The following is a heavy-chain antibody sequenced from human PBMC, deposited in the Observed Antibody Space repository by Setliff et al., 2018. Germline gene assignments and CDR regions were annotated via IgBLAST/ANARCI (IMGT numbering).Heavy chain of an antibody. CDR3: ARAGLAAAGRKGVFDH. V-gene: IGHV1-2*02. Sequence: ASVKVSCKASGYTFKDFIISWVRQAPGQGLEWMGWINPNSGGANYAQKFQGRVTMTRDTSIGTAYMELSGLRSDDTAVYYCARAGLAAAGRKGVFDHWGQGTLVTVSS. CDR2: INPNSGGA. J-gene: IGHJ4*02. CDR1: GYTFKDFI. D-gene: IGHD6-25*01.